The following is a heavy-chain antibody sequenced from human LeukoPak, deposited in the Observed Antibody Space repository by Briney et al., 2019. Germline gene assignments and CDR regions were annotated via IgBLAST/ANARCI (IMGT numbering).Heavy chain of an antibody. J-gene: IGHJ4*02. D-gene: IGHD1-14*01. CDR2: ISGSGGST. CDR1: GFTFSSYA. V-gene: IGHV3-23*01. Sequence: GGSLRLSCAASGFTFSSYAMSWVRQAPGKGLEWVSAISGSGGSTYYADSVKGRFTISRENSKNPPYLQMNSLRAEDTAVYYCAKGAAFFPGRGYFDSWGQGTLVTVSS. CDR3: AKGAAFFPGRGYFDS.